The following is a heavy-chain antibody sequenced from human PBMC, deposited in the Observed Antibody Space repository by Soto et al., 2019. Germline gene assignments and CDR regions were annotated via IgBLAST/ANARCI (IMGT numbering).Heavy chain of an antibody. Sequence: VQLAQSGAEVKKPGSSVTVSCRASGGSFNTYAISWVRQAPGQGLEWMGGFIPVFGRPNYAQRFQDRVTITADDSTSTAYMELRSLRSEDTALYFCVTVADHSYGFDYWGQGTLVTVSS. CDR1: GGSFNTYA. D-gene: IGHD5-18*01. CDR2: FIPVFGRP. V-gene: IGHV1-69*01. J-gene: IGHJ4*02. CDR3: VTVADHSYGFDY.